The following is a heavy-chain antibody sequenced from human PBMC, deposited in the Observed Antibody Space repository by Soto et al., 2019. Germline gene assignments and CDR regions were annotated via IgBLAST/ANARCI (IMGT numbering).Heavy chain of an antibody. CDR1: GYTFTSYD. CDR2: MNPNSGNT. J-gene: IGHJ6*02. CDR3: ARGYKAYYDSSGYWDYYYYYGMDV. Sequence: ASVKVSCKASGYTFTSYDINWVRQATGQGLEWMGWMNPNSGNTGYAQKFQGRVTMTRNTSISTAYMELSSLRSEDTAVYYCARGYKAYYDSSGYWDYYYYYGMDVWGQGTTVTVSS. V-gene: IGHV1-8*01. D-gene: IGHD3-22*01.